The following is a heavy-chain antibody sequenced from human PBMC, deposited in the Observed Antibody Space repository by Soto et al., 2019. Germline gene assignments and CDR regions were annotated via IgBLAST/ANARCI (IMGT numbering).Heavy chain of an antibody. CDR3: ATLAHYDILTGYYTIFDY. D-gene: IGHD3-9*01. J-gene: IGHJ4*02. Sequence: PGGSLRLSCAASGFTFSSYGMHWVRQAPGKGLEWVAVIWYDGSNKYYADSVKGRFTISRDNSKNTLYLQMNSLRAEDTAVYYCATLAHYDILTGYYTIFDYWGQGTLVTVSS. CDR2: IWYDGSNK. CDR1: GFTFSSYG. V-gene: IGHV3-33*01.